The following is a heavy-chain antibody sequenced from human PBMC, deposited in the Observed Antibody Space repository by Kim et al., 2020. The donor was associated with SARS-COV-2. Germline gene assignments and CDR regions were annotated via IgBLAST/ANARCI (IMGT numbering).Heavy chain of an antibody. D-gene: IGHD5-18*01. CDR3: ARHSRGRGYSYGGFDY. J-gene: IGHJ4*02. Sequence: SETLSLTCTVSGGSISSSSYYWGWIRQPPGKGLEWIGSIYYSGSTYYNPSLKSRVTISVDTSKNQFSLKLSSVTAADTAVYYCARHSRGRGYSYGGFDYWGQGTLVTVSS. CDR2: IYYSGST. V-gene: IGHV4-39*01. CDR1: GGSISSSSYY.